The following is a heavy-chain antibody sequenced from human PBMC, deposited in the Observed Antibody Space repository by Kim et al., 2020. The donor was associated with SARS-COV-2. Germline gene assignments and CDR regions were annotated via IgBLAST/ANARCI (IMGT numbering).Heavy chain of an antibody. J-gene: IGHJ5*02. CDR1: GGSISSSSYY. Sequence: SETLSLTCTVSGGSISSSSYYWGWIRQPPGKGLEWIGSIYYSGSTYYNPSLKSRVTISVDTSKNQFSLKLSSVTAADTAVYYCARDGLRLRWSGYSKFSGPNWFDPWGQGTLVTVSS. CDR2: IYYSGST. V-gene: IGHV4-39*07. D-gene: IGHD3-3*01. CDR3: ARDGLRLRWSGYSKFSGPNWFDP.